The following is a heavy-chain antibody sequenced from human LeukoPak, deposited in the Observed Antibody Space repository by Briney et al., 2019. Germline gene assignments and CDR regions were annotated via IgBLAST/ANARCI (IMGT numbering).Heavy chain of an antibody. CDR2: ISYDGSNK. CDR3: ARGPRNSSGWYYYCGMDV. J-gene: IGHJ6*02. V-gene: IGHV3-30*04. Sequence: GGSLRLSCAASGFTFSSYAMHWVRQAPGKGLEWVAVISYDGSNKYYADSVKGRFTISRDNSKNTLYLQMNSLRAEDTAVYYCARGPRNSSGWYYYCGMDVWGQGTTVTVSS. CDR1: GFTFSSYA. D-gene: IGHD6-19*01.